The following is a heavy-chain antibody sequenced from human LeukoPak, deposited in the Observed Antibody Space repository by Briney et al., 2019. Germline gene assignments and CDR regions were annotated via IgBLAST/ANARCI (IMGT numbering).Heavy chain of an antibody. D-gene: IGHD3-3*01. V-gene: IGHV3-21*01. Sequence: PGGSLRLSCAASGFTFSSYWMSWVRQAPGKGLEWVSSISRRSTYKYYPDSMKGRFTISRDNAKNSLYLQMNSLRAEDTAVYYCARDLRDYDYWSGVMDVWGKGTTVTVSS. CDR3: ARDLRDYDYWSGVMDV. J-gene: IGHJ6*03. CDR1: GFTFSSYW. CDR2: ISRRSTYK.